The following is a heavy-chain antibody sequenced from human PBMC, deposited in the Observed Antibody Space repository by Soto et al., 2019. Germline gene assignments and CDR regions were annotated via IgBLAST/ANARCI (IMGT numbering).Heavy chain of an antibody. V-gene: IGHV3-21*04. CDR3: AKSCYGSGSYRGFGAFDI. Sequence: GGSLRLSCNFSFSMYSMDWVRQAPGKGLEWVASISSGSDFIKYADSVKGRFTISRDNTKNTPYLQMNSLRAEDTAVYYCAKSCYGSGSYRGFGAFDIWGQGTMVTVSS. J-gene: IGHJ3*02. CDR2: ISSGSDFI. D-gene: IGHD3-10*01. CDR1: FSMYS.